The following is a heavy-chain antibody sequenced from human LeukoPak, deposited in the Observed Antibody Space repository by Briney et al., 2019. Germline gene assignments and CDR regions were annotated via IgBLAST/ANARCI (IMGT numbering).Heavy chain of an antibody. D-gene: IGHD5-12*01. CDR1: GGSISSYY. J-gene: IGHJ4*02. CDR3: ARGSIVATRFDY. V-gene: IGHV4-59*01. CDR2: IYYAGST. Sequence: SETLSLTCGVSGGSISSYYWAWIRQAPGKGLEWIGYIYYAGSTNYNPSLKSRVTMSVDMSRNQFSLRMTSVTAADTAVYYCARGSIVATRFDYWGQGTLVTVSS.